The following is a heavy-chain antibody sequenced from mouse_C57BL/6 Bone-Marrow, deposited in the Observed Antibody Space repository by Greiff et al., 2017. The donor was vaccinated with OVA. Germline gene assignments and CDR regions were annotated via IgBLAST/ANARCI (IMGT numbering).Heavy chain of an antibody. CDR3: TTLTTVVAFDY. CDR1: GFNIKDDY. D-gene: IGHD1-1*01. Sequence: VQLKESGAELVRPGASVKLSCTASGFNIKDDYMHWVKQRPEQGLEWIGWIDPANGDTEYASKFQGKATITADTSSNTAYLQLSSLTSEDTAVYYCTTLTTVVAFDYWGQGTTLTVSS. J-gene: IGHJ2*01. CDR2: IDPANGDT. V-gene: IGHV14-4*01.